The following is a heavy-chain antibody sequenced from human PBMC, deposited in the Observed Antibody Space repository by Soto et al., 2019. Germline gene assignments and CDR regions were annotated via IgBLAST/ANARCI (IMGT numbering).Heavy chain of an antibody. V-gene: IGHV1-18*01. Sequence: VKVSCKASGYRFSDYGITWVRQAPGQGLEWLGWISGYNGNTNFAQRFQGRVTMTTDTFTSTAYMEVRSLRSDDTAMYYCARDGLVAPGTVYYNGMDVWGQGALVTVSS. J-gene: IGHJ4*02. CDR3: ARDGLVAPGTVYYNGMDV. CDR1: GYRFSDYG. D-gene: IGHD6-13*01. CDR2: ISGYNGNT.